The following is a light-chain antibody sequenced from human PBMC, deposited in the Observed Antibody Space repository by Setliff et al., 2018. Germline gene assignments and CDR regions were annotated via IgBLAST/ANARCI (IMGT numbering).Light chain of an antibody. CDR3: SSYADSNIFL. CDR1: RNDVWGHNY. Sequence: ALAQPPSASGSPGQSVTISCTGTRNDVWGHNYVSWYQQHPGKAPQLIIYDVTKRPSGVPDRFSGSKSDNTASLTVSGLQAEDEADYYCSSYADSNIFLFGTGTKVTVL. V-gene: IGLV2-8*01. CDR2: DVT. J-gene: IGLJ1*01.